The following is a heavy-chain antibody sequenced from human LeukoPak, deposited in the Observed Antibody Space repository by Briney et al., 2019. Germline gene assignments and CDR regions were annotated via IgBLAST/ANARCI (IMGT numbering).Heavy chain of an antibody. CDR1: GFTFSTYE. V-gene: IGHV3-48*03. Sequence: GGSLRLSCAVSGFTFSTYEMNWVRQAPGKGLQWVSDISSSGTTIYYADSVKGRFTTSRDNAKNSLYLQMNSLRAEDTAVYYCARKYCSTTSCLFDNWGQGTLVTVSS. CDR2: ISSSGTTI. D-gene: IGHD2-2*01. J-gene: IGHJ4*02. CDR3: ARKYCSTTSCLFDN.